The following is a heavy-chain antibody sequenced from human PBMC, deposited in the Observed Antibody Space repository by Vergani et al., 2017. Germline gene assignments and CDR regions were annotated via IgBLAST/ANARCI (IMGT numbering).Heavy chain of an antibody. CDR3: ARELSYYYGSGSDDYNPYYYEGMNV. D-gene: IGHD3-10*01. CDR2: VYTSGMT. J-gene: IGHJ6*02. V-gene: IGHV4-61*02. Sequence: QVQLQESGPRLVRPSQTLSLTCTVSGGSINTGAYYWSWIRQPAGKGLEWIGRVYTSGMTNYNPSLKSRVTILVDRSKSQLSLKLTSVTAGDTAVYFCARELSYYYGSGSDDYNPYYYEGMNVWDPGTTVTVSS. CDR1: GGSINTGAYY.